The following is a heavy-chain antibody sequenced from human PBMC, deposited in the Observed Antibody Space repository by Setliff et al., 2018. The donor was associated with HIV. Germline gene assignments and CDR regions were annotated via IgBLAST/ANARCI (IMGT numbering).Heavy chain of an antibody. D-gene: IGHD5-12*01. V-gene: IGHV1-46*01. CDR2: INPTGGST. J-gene: IGHJ3*02. Sequence: SVKVSCKPSGYRFTNHYMHWVRQAPGQGLEWMGVINPTGGSTRNTQKFQGRVAMTRDTSTSTVYMELSSLRSEDTAVYYCASAGAWQRNALDIWGQGTMVTVSS. CDR1: GYRFTNHY. CDR3: ASAGAWQRNALDI.